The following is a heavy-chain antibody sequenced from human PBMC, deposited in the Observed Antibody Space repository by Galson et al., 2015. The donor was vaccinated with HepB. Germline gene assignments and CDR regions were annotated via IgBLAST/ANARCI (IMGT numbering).Heavy chain of an antibody. D-gene: IGHD5-24*01. Sequence: SLRLSCAASGFTFGDYAMSWVRQAPGKGLEWVGFIRSKAYGGTTEYAASVKGRFTISRDDSKSIAYLQMNSLKTEDTAVYYCTRLEMATIIFGFEVGYYFDYWGQGTLVTVSS. CDR1: GFTFGDYA. V-gene: IGHV3-49*04. CDR3: TRLEMATIIFGFEVGYYFDY. J-gene: IGHJ4*02. CDR2: IRSKAYGGTT.